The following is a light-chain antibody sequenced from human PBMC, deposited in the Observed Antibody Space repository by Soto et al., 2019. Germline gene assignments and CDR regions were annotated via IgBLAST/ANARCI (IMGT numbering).Light chain of an antibody. CDR3: QQYGSSYPWT. CDR1: QSITEK. V-gene: IGKV3-20*01. Sequence: IAITKSPDTVSVSPGERATLSCRASQSITEKVVWYQQKSGQAPRLLIYGASSRATGIPDRFSGSGSGTDFTLTIRRLEPEDFAVYYCQQYGSSYPWTFGQGTKVDIK. J-gene: IGKJ1*01. CDR2: GAS.